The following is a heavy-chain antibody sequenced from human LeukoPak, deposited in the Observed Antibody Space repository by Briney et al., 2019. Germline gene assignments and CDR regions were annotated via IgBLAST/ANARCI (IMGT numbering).Heavy chain of an antibody. D-gene: IGHD6-13*01. J-gene: IGHJ4*02. V-gene: IGHV3-72*01. CDR1: GFTFSDHH. CDR3: AREKRRGSSSWYPLDY. CDR2: IRNKANSYTT. Sequence: PGGSLRLSCAVSGFTFSDHHMDWVRQAPGKGLEWVGRIRNKANSYTTEYAASVKGRFTVSRDDSKNSLYLQLNSLKTEDTAVYYCAREKRRGSSSWYPLDYWGQGTLVTVSS.